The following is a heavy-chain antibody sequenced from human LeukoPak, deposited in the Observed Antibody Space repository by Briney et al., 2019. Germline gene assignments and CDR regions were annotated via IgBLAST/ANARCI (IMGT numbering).Heavy chain of an antibody. CDR2: INHSGST. J-gene: IGHJ4*02. CDR3: ARAVPEDYYDSSGYSRE. D-gene: IGHD3-22*01. Sequence: SETLSLTCAVSGGSISSGGYSWSWIRQPPGKGLEWIGEINHSGSTNYNPSLKSRVTISVDTSKNQFSLKLSSVTAADTAVYYCARAVPEDYYDSSGYSREWGQGTLVTVSS. CDR1: GGSISSGGYS. V-gene: IGHV4-30-2*01.